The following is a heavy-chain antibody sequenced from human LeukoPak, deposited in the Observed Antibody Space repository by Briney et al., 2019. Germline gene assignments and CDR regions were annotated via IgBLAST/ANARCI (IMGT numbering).Heavy chain of an antibody. D-gene: IGHD6-19*01. V-gene: IGHV3-21*01. J-gene: IGHJ4*02. Sequence: PGGSLRLSCAASGFTFSTYSMIWVRQAPGKGLEWVSSITRSSTYFHYADSVKGRFTISRDNAKNPLYVQMNSLRAEDTAIYYCARIAVASTPDYWGQGALVTVSS. CDR2: ITRSSTYF. CDR1: GFTFSTYS. CDR3: ARIAVASTPDY.